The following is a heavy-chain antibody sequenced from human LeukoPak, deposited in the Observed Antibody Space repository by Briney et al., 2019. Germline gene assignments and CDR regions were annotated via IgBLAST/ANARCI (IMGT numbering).Heavy chain of an antibody. D-gene: IGHD3-22*01. CDR3: ARDPLPYYYDSSGLEDY. CDR1: GFTVSSNY. CDR2: IYSGGST. J-gene: IGHJ4*02. Sequence: GGSLRLSCAASGFTVSSNYMSWVRQAPGKGLEWVSVIYSGGSTYYADSVKGRFTISRDNPKNTLYLQMNSLRAEDTAVYYCARDPLPYYYDSSGLEDYWGQGTLVTVSS. V-gene: IGHV3-66*01.